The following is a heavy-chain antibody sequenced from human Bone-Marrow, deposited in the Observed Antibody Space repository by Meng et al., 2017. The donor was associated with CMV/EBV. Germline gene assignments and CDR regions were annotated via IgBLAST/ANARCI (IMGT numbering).Heavy chain of an antibody. D-gene: IGHD4-23*01. V-gene: IGHV3-30*02. CDR3: ATMVVTGT. Sequence: GESLKISCAASGFTFTSYGMHWVRQAPGKGLEWVAFIRFDGSKKHYADSVKGRFTISRDNSKNTVYLQMNSLRAEDTAVYYCATMVVTGTWGQGTRVTGSS. J-gene: IGHJ5*02. CDR1: GFTFTSYG. CDR2: IRFDGSKK.